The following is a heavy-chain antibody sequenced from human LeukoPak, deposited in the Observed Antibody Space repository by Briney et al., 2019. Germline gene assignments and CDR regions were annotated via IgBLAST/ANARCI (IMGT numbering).Heavy chain of an antibody. CDR3: ATRSGDFWSGFVD. CDR2: FDPEEAKT. Sequence: ASIKVSCKVSGHRLSEVSMQWVRQAPGKGLECLGGFDPEEAKTVYAQKFQGRVTMTEDGSTDTAYLELTSLRSDDTAVYYCATRSGDFWSGFVDWGQGTLVTVSS. V-gene: IGHV1-24*01. CDR1: GHRLSEVS. J-gene: IGHJ1*01. D-gene: IGHD3-3*01.